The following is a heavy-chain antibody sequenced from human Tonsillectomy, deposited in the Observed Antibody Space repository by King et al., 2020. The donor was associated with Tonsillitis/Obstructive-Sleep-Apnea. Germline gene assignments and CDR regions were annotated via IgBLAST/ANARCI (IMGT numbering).Heavy chain of an antibody. CDR3: ARDHVLTYYDILTGPYYFEY. Sequence: EQLVQSGAEVKKPGASVKVSCKASGYTFTSYYMHWVRQAPGQGLEWMGIINPSGGSTSYAQKFQGRVTMTRDTSTSTVYMELSSLRSEDTAVYYCARDHVLTYYDILTGPYYFEYWGQGTLVTVSS. CDR2: INPSGGST. J-gene: IGHJ4*02. V-gene: IGHV1-46*01. D-gene: IGHD3-9*01. CDR1: GYTFTSYY.